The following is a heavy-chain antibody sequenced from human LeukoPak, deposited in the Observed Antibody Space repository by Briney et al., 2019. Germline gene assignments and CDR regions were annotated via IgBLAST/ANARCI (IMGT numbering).Heavy chain of an antibody. CDR1: GGSISSSSYY. D-gene: IGHD3-9*01. Sequence: SETLSLTCTVSGGSISSSSYYWVWIRQPPGKGLEWIGSIYYSGSTYYNPSLKSRVTISVDTSKNQFSLKLSSVTAADTAVYYCARHDDIWTFDPWGQGTLVTVSS. J-gene: IGHJ5*02. V-gene: IGHV4-39*01. CDR2: IYYSGST. CDR3: ARHDDIWTFDP.